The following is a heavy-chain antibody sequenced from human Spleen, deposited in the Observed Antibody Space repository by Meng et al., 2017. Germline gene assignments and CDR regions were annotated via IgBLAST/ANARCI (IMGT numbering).Heavy chain of an antibody. CDR1: GFTFSNAW. CDR2: IKSKTDGGTT. V-gene: IGHV3-15*01. CDR3: TTEGDTAMVGFDY. D-gene: IGHD5-18*01. Sequence: GESLKISCAASGFTFSNAWMSWVRQAPGKGLEWVGRIKSKTDGGTTDYAAPVKGRFTISRDDSKNTLYLQMNSLKTEDTAVYYCTTEGDTAMVGFDYWGQGTLVTVSS. J-gene: IGHJ4*02.